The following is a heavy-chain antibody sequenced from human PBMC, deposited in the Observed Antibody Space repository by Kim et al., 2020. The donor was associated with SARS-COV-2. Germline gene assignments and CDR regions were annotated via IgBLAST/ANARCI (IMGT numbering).Heavy chain of an antibody. CDR2: INPNSGGT. D-gene: IGHD1-26*01. Sequence: ASVKVSCKASGYTFTGYYMHWVRQAPGQGLEWMGWINPNSGGTNYAQKFQVRVTMTRDTSISTAYMELSRMRSDDTAVYYCAIDVISIGYSGSYFVYWGQGTLVTVSS. V-gene: IGHV1-2*02. CDR1: GYTFTGYY. CDR3: AIDVISIGYSGSYFVY. J-gene: IGHJ4*02.